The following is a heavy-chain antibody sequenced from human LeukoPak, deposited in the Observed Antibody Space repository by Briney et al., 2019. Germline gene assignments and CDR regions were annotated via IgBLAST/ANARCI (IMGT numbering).Heavy chain of an antibody. CDR2: VYYDGGHE. J-gene: IGHJ4*02. V-gene: IGHV3-33*03. CDR1: GFILRSFG. D-gene: IGHD4-23*01. Sequence: QPRRSLILSFAAPGFILRSFGIYSVRQAPGKGLGWVAVVYYDGGHENYLEAVRRRFTISRHNSKHTLYLHMNSVRGEDTPVYYCAKGHYVGNSEFLDNWGQGTLVTLSS. CDR3: AKGHYVGNSEFLDN.